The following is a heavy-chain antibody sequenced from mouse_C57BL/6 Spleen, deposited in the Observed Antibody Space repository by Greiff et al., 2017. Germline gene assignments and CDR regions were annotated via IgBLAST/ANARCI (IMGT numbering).Heavy chain of an antibody. Sequence: EVKLMESGGGLVQSGRSLRLSCATSGFTFSDFYMEWVRQAPGKGLEWIAASRNKANDYTTEYSASVKGRFIVSRDTSQSILYLQMNALRAEDTAIYYCARRRGYWYFDVWGTGTTVTVSS. V-gene: IGHV7-1*01. CDR3: ARRRGYWYFDV. CDR2: SRNKANDYTT. CDR1: GFTFSDFY. J-gene: IGHJ1*03.